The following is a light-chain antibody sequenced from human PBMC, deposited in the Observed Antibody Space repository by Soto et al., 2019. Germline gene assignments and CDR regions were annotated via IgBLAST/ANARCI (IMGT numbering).Light chain of an antibody. CDR3: QDWGTAVV. CDR1: SAHSSYL. J-gene: IGLJ2*01. V-gene: IGLV4-69*02. Sequence: QSALTQSPSASASLGASVTLTCTRSSAHSSYLIVWHQQRPEKGPRFLMKVNSNGSHNKGDGIPDRFSGSSSGAELHLTMSSLQSEDEADYYCQDWGTAVVFGGGTQVTVL. CDR2: VNSNGSH.